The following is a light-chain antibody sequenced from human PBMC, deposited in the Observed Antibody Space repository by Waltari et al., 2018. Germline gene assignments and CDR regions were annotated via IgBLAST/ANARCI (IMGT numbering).Light chain of an antibody. CDR2: GAS. CDR1: QSVSSN. J-gene: IGKJ3*01. V-gene: IGKV3-15*01. CDR3: QTGST. Sequence: EIVMTQSPATLSVSPGERATLSCRASQSVSSNLAWYQQKPGQAPRLLIYGASTRATGIPARFSGSGSGTEFTLTISSLQSEDFAVYYCQTGSTFGPGTKVDIK.